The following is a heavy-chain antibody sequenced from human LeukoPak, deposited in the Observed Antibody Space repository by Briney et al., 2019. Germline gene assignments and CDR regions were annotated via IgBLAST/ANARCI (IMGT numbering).Heavy chain of an antibody. D-gene: IGHD2-15*01. CDR2: ISGSGGST. Sequence: GGSLRLSCAASGFTFSSYAMSWVRQAPGKGLEWVSAISGSGGSTYYADSVKGRFTISRDNSKNTLYLQMNSLRAEDTAVYYCAKTHNCSGGSCYGPGDYYYMDVWGKGTTVTVSS. CDR3: AKTHNCSGGSCYGPGDYYYMDV. V-gene: IGHV3-23*01. J-gene: IGHJ6*03. CDR1: GFTFSSYA.